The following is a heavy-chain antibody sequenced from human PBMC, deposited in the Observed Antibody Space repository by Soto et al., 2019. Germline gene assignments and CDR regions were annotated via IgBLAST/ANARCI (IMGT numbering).Heavy chain of an antibody. J-gene: IGHJ4*02. CDR1: GFTFSNFA. CDR3: AKGGGSFPYYFDF. D-gene: IGHD1-26*01. Sequence: HPGGSLRLSCAASGFTFSNFAMSWVRQAPGKGLEWVSAISDSGDSTFYADSVKGRFPISRDNSKNTLYLQMNSLRAEDTAVYYCAKGGGSFPYYFDFWGQGTLVTVSS. V-gene: IGHV3-23*01. CDR2: ISDSGDST.